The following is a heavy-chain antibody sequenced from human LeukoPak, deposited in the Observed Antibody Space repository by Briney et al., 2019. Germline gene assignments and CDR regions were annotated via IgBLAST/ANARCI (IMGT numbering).Heavy chain of an antibody. Sequence: GGSLRLSCAASGFTVSSNYMSWVRQAPGKGLEWVSVIYSGGSTYYADSVKGRFTISRDNSKNTLYLQMNSLRAEDTAVYYCARSTVTEYVGEYYFDYWGQGTLVTVSS. D-gene: IGHD4-11*01. J-gene: IGHJ4*02. CDR3: ARSTVTEYVGEYYFDY. V-gene: IGHV3-66*02. CDR1: GFTVSSNY. CDR2: IYSGGST.